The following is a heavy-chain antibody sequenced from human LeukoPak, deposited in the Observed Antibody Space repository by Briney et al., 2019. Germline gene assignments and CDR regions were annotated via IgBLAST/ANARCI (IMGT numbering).Heavy chain of an antibody. V-gene: IGHV4-4*09. D-gene: IGHD6-13*01. CDR1: GVSISGHS. CDR3: ARHGDPGYSSSWYAFDI. CDR2: IYSSGNI. J-gene: IGHJ3*02. Sequence: SETLSLTCTVSGVSISGHSWSWIRQPPGKGLEWLGYIYSSGNITYNPSLESRLSMSVDTPKNLFSLRLTSVSAADTAVYHCARHGDPGYSSSWYAFDIWGQGTMVTVSS.